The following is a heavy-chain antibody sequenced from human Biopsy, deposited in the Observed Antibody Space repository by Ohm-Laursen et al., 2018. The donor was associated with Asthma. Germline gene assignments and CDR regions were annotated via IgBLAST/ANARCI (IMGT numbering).Heavy chain of an antibody. D-gene: IGHD3-16*01. V-gene: IGHV1-69*13. CDR1: GGTFRTYA. CDR3: ARVDAIMISGDFYFYSGFDL. CDR2: IIPMYGVP. Sequence: SVKVSCKASGGTFRTYAFNWVRQAPGQGLEWMGGIIPMYGVPKVAQKFQGRVTITADESTSTAYMEMSSLRSEDTAVYYCARVDAIMISGDFYFYSGFDLWGQGTTVTVSS. J-gene: IGHJ6*02.